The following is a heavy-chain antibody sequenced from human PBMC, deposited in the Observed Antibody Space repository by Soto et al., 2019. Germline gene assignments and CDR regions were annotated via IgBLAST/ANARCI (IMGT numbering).Heavy chain of an antibody. CDR3: ARTAAAGKYYYGVDV. J-gene: IGHJ6*02. D-gene: IGHD6-13*01. CDR2: IYPGDSYS. V-gene: IGHV5-51*01. CDR1: GYSFTSYW. Sequence: GESLKISCQGSGYSFTSYWIGWVRQMPGKGMEWMGIIYPGDSYSRYSPSFQGQVTILADKFISTAYLQWSSLKALDTAMYYCARTAAAGKYYYGVDVWGQGTTVTAP.